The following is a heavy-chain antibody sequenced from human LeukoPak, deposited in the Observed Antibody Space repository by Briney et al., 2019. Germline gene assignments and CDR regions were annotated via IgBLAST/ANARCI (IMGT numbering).Heavy chain of an antibody. Sequence: SETLSLTCTVSGGSISSSSYYWGWIRQPPGKGLEWIGYIYYSGSTNYNPSLKSRVTISVDTSKNQFSLKLSSVTAADTAVYYCARAYTVTTNFDYWAREPWSPSPQ. D-gene: IGHD4-17*01. J-gene: IGHJ4*02. V-gene: IGHV4-61*05. CDR2: IYYSGST. CDR1: GGSISSSSYY. CDR3: ARAYTVTTNFDY.